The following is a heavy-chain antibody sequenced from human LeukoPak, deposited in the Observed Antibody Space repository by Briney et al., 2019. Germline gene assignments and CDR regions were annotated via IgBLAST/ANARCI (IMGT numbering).Heavy chain of an antibody. J-gene: IGHJ6*02. V-gene: IGHV3-23*01. Sequence: AGGSLRLSCAASGFTFSNYAMSWVRQAPGKGLEWVSTISGSGGSTYYADSVKGRFTISRDNSKNTLYLQLNSLRAEDTAVYYCAKGTSPLYYYYGMDVWGQGTTVTVSS. CDR2: ISGSGGST. CDR1: GFTFSNYA. CDR3: AKGTSPLYYYYGMDV. D-gene: IGHD2-2*01.